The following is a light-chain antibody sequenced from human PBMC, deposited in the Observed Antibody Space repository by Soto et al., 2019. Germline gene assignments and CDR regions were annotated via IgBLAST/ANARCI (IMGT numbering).Light chain of an antibody. CDR2: GAS. Sequence: EMVLTQSPATLSLSPGERATLSCRASQTINNRYLAWYQQKPGQAPRLLIYGASSRATGIPDTFSGSGSSTDFTLTIIRLEPEDFAVYYYQQYASSPAFTFGPGTKVDMK. J-gene: IGKJ3*01. CDR1: QTINNRY. V-gene: IGKV3-20*01. CDR3: QQYASSPAFT.